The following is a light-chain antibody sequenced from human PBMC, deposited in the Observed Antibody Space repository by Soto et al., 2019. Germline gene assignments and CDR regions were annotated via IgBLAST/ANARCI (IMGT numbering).Light chain of an antibody. CDR1: SSDVGGYNY. CDR3: CSYAGSYTFG. V-gene: IGLV2-11*01. J-gene: IGLJ1*01. Sequence: QSALTQPRSVSGSPGQSVTISCTGTSSDVGGYNYVSWYQQHPGKAPKLMIYDVSKRPSGVPDRFSGSKSGNTASLTISGLQAVDEADYYCCSYAGSYTFGFGTGTKLTVL. CDR2: DVS.